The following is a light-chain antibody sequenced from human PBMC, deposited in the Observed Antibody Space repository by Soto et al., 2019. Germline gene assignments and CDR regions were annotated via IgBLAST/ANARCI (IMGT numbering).Light chain of an antibody. CDR3: QQHTSYPRT. J-gene: IGKJ1*01. CDR1: QSISIW. Sequence: DIQMTQSPSTLSASVGDRVTITCRASQSISIWLAWYQQKPGKAPKLLIYTASNLERGVPSRFSGSGSGTEFTLTIRSLQPDDFATYYCQQHTSYPRTFGQGTKVEIK. CDR2: TAS. V-gene: IGKV1-5*03.